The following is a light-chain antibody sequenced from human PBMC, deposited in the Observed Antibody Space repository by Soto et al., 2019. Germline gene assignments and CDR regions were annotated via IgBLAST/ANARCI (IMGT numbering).Light chain of an antibody. J-gene: IGKJ4*01. CDR3: QQYNSSSLT. Sequence: DIQMTQSPSTLSASVGDRVTITCRASQSISSWLAWYHQKPGKAPKLLIYDASSLESGVPSRFSGSGSGTEFTLTISSLQPDDFATYYCQQYNSSSLTFGGGTKVEIK. V-gene: IGKV1-5*01. CDR1: QSISSW. CDR2: DAS.